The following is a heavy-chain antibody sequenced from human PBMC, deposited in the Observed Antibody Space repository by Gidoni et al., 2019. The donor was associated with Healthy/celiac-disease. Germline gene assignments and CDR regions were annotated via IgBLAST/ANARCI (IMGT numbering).Heavy chain of an antibody. CDR2: IIPILGIA. V-gene: IGHV1-69*04. CDR3: ASPKGSGSYYNNHYFDY. D-gene: IGHD3-10*01. Sequence: QVQLVQSGAEVKKPGSSVKVSCKASGGTFSSSAISWVRQAPGQGLEWMGRIIPILGIANYAQKFQGRVTITAEKSTSTAYMELSSLRSEDTAVYYCASPKGSGSYYNNHYFDYWGQGTLVTVSS. CDR1: GGTFSSSA. J-gene: IGHJ4*02.